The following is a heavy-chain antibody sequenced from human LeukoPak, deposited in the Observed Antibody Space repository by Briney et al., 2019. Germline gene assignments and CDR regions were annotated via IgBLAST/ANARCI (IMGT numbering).Heavy chain of an antibody. Sequence: ASVKVSCKASGYTFTVNYKHWVRQAPGQRLEWMGIINPSGGSTSYPQKFQGRVTMTRDTSTSTVYMELSSLRSEDTAVYYCAREGWLQSIDYWGQGTLVTVSS. V-gene: IGHV1-46*01. CDR1: GYTFTVNY. J-gene: IGHJ4*02. D-gene: IGHD5-24*01. CDR2: INPSGGST. CDR3: AREGWLQSIDY.